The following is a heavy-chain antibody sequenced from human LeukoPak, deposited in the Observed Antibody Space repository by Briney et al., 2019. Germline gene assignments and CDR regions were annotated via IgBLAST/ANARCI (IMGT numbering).Heavy chain of an antibody. Sequence: ASVKVSCKASGYTFTNYGISWVRQAPGQGLEWMGWISAYNGNTNYAQKLQGRVTMTTDTSTSTAYMELRSLRSDDTAVYYCARVRCSGGSCYSNFDYWGQGALVTVSS. CDR2: ISAYNGNT. CDR3: ARVRCSGGSCYSNFDY. D-gene: IGHD2-15*01. J-gene: IGHJ4*02. CDR1: GYTFTNYG. V-gene: IGHV1-18*01.